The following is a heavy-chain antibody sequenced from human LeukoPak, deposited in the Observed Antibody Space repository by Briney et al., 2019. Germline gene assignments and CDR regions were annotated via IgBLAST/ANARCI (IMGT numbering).Heavy chain of an antibody. Sequence: GASVKVSCKASGYTFTSYAMHWVRQAPGQRLEWMGWINAGNGNTKYSQKFQGRVTITRDTSASTAYMELSSLRSEDTAVYYCARDILPVDGYYDSSGGTEDAFDIWGQGTMVTVSS. D-gene: IGHD3-22*01. CDR2: INAGNGNT. CDR3: ARDILPVDGYYDSSGGTEDAFDI. V-gene: IGHV1-3*01. CDR1: GYTFTSYA. J-gene: IGHJ3*02.